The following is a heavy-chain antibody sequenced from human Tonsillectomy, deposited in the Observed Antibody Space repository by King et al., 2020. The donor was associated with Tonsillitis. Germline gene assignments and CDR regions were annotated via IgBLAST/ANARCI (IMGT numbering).Heavy chain of an antibody. Sequence: VQLVESGGGLVQPGGSLRLSCAASGFTFSSYWMSWVRQAPGKGLEWVANIKPDGSEKNYVDSEKGRFTISRDNGRNSLYLQMNSLRAEDTAVYYCARDLGGVHFDYWGQGTLVIVSS. J-gene: IGHJ4*02. CDR1: GFTFSSYW. CDR3: ARDLGGVHFDY. CDR2: IKPDGSEK. V-gene: IGHV3-7*03. D-gene: IGHD1-26*01.